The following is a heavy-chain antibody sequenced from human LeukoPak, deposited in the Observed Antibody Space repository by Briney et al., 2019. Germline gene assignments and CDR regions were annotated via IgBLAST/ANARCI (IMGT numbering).Heavy chain of an antibody. J-gene: IGHJ4*02. V-gene: IGHV1-2*02. CDR3: ARERRYNGYYFDY. D-gene: IGHD1-14*01. CDR2: INPNSGGT. CDR1: GYTFTGYY. Sequence: GASVKVSCKASGYTFTGYYMHWVRQAPGQGLEWMGWINPNSGGTNYAQKFQGRVTMTRDTSISTAYMELSRLRSDDTAVYYCARERRYNGYYFDYWGQGTLVTVSS.